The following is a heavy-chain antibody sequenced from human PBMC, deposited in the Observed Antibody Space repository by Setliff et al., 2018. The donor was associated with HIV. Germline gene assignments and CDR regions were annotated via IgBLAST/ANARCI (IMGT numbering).Heavy chain of an antibody. Sequence: ASVKVSCKASGYTFTSYGISWVRQAPGQGLEWMGWISAYNGNTDYAQKLQGRVTITADKSTSTVYMELRSLRSEDTAVYYCARDHDSSAYTYFDYWGQGTQVTVSS. J-gene: IGHJ4*02. CDR3: ARDHDSSAYTYFDY. V-gene: IGHV1-18*01. CDR2: ISAYNGNT. D-gene: IGHD3-22*01. CDR1: GYTFTSYG.